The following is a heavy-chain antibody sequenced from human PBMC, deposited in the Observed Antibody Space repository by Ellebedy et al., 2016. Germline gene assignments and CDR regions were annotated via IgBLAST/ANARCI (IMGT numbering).Heavy chain of an antibody. V-gene: IGHV1-18*01. D-gene: IGHD1-14*01. J-gene: IGHJ4*02. CDR2: ISAYNGNT. CDR1: GYTFTSYG. Sequence: ASVKVSCXASGYTFTSYGISWVRQAPGQGLEWMGWISAYNGNTNYAQKLQGRVTMTTDTSTSTAYMELRSLRAEDTAVYFCATGSRNDYWGQGTLVTVSS. CDR3: ATGSRNDY.